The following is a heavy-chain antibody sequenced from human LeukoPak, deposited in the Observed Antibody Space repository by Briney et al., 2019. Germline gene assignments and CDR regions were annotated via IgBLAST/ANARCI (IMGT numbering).Heavy chain of an antibody. J-gene: IGHJ5*02. CDR1: GYSFTSYW. V-gene: IGHV5-51*01. D-gene: IGHD3-10*01. Sequence: GESLKISCKGSGYSFTSYWIGWVRQMPGKGLEWMGIIYPGDSDTRYSPSFQGQVTISADKSISTAYLQWSSLKASDTAMYYCARQEVTMVRGVIRYNWFDPWDQGTLVTVSS. CDR2: IYPGDSDT. CDR3: ARQEVTMVRGVIRYNWFDP.